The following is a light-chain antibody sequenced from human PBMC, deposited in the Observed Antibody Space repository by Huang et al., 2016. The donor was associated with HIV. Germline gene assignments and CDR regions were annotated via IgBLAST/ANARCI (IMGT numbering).Light chain of an antibody. J-gene: IGKJ1*01. CDR3: QKYNSVPRT. Sequence: DIQMTQSPSSLSASVGARVTITCRASQVIDDYLAWYQQKPGRVPSLLIYGASILQAGVAYRFSGSGSGTNFTLTIASQQPDDVASYYCQKYNSVPRTFGQGTKVEI. CDR2: GAS. V-gene: IGKV1-27*01. CDR1: QVIDDY.